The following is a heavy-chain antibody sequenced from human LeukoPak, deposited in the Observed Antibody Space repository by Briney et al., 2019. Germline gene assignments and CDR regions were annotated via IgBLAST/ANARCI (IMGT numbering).Heavy chain of an antibody. D-gene: IGHD5-24*01. J-gene: IGHJ5*02. Sequence: PSETLSLTCSVSGGSISSGGYYWTWIRQHPGKGLEWIGYISYSGSTYYNPSLQSRVTISVDTSKNQFSLKLSSVTAAGTAVYYCASRRDEAWFDPWGQGTLVTVSS. CDR3: ASRRDEAWFDP. CDR1: GGSISSGGYY. V-gene: IGHV4-31*03. CDR2: ISYSGST.